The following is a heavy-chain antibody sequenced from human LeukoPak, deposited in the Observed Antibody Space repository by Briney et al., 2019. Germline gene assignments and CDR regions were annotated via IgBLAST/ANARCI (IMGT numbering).Heavy chain of an antibody. J-gene: IGHJ4*02. CDR1: GFTFSRYW. Sequence: GGPLRLSCAASGFTFSRYWMSWVRQAPGKGLECVAMINEDGSAGYYVDSAEGRFTISRDNAKNSLYLQMNNPRAGDTAVYYCAGEPRSLAYWGQGALVTVSS. V-gene: IGHV3-7*01. CDR2: INEDGSAG. D-gene: IGHD3-16*01. CDR3: AGEPRSLAY.